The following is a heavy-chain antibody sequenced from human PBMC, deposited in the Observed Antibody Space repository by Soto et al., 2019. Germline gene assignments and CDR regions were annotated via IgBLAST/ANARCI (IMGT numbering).Heavy chain of an antibody. CDR3: AKDYSSTWYGIDY. CDR2: IKQDGSEK. J-gene: IGHJ4*02. Sequence: EVQLVESGGGLVQPGGSLRLSCAASGFTFSSYWMSWVRQAPGKGLEWVANIKQDGSEKYYVDSVKGRFTISRDNAKNSLYLQMNSLRVEDTAVYYCAKDYSSTWYGIDYWGQGTLVTVSA. D-gene: IGHD6-13*01. V-gene: IGHV3-7*01. CDR1: GFTFSSYW.